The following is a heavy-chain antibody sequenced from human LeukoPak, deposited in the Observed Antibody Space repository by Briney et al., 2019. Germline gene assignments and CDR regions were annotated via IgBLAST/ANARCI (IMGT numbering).Heavy chain of an antibody. D-gene: IGHD3-9*01. Sequence: SETLSLTCTVSGGSISSGDYYWSWIRQPPGKGLEWIGYIYYGGSTSYNPSLKSRVAISVDTSQNQFSLRLTSVTAADTAVYYCARGFDAHNAFDIWGQGTMVTVSS. CDR1: GGSISSGDYY. J-gene: IGHJ3*02. V-gene: IGHV4-30-4*08. CDR3: ARGFDAHNAFDI. CDR2: IYYGGST.